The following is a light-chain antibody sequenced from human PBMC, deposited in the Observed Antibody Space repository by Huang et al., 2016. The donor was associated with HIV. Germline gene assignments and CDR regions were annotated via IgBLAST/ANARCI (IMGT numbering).Light chain of an antibody. V-gene: IGKV3D-20*01. CDR2: DAS. CDR3: QQYGSSSYT. CDR1: QCVSSRY. Sequence: EIVLTQSPASLSLSPGERAMLSCGASQCVSSRYLAWFQQKPGLPPRLLIYDASMRAPGIPDRFSGGGSGTDFTLTISRLEPEDFAVYYCQQYGSSSYTFGQGTKLEIK. J-gene: IGKJ2*01.